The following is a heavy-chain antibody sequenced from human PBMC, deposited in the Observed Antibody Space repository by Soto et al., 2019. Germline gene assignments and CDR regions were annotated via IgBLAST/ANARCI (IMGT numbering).Heavy chain of an antibody. CDR2: IKQDGSEK. CDR3: ARVSGVGLNVVVAATPYFDY. CDR1: GFTFSSYW. J-gene: IGHJ4*02. Sequence: GGSLRLSCAASGFTFSSYWMSWVRQAPGKGLEWVANIKQDGSEKYYVDSVKGRFTISRDNAKNSLYLQMNSLRAEDTAVYYCARVSGVGLNVVVAATPYFDYWGQGTLVTVSS. V-gene: IGHV3-7*01. D-gene: IGHD2-15*01.